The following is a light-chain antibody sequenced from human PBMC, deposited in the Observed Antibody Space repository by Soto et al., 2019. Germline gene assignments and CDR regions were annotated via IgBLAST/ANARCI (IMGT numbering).Light chain of an antibody. CDR3: KSYATGNTRV. V-gene: IGLV2-14*01. Sequence: TQAVCVSGSRGRSVTISCNGSMSDIGDYDYVSWYQQHPGKAPKVLISEVSNRPSGVSSRFSGSKSGNTASLTISGLQAEDEADYYRKSYATGNTRVFGTGTKVTGL. CDR2: EVS. CDR1: MSDIGDYDY. J-gene: IGLJ1*01.